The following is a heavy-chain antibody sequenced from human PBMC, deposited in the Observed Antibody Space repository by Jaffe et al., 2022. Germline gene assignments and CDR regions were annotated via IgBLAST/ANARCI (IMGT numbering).Heavy chain of an antibody. V-gene: IGHV1-2*06. CDR3: AREYYYGSGSYYKLDY. CDR2: INPNSGGT. CDR1: GYTFTGYY. Sequence: QVQLVQSGAEVKKPGASVKVSCKASGYTFTGYYMHWVRQAPGQGLEWMGRINPNSGGTNYAQKFQGRVTMTRDTSISTAYMELSRLRSDDTAVYYCAREYYYGSGSYYKLDYWGQGTLVTVSS. D-gene: IGHD3-10*01. J-gene: IGHJ4*02.